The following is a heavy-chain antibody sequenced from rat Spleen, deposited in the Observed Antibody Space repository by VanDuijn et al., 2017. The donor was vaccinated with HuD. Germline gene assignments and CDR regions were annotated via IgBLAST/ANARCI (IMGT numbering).Heavy chain of an antibody. CDR2: ITNTGGST. CDR3: ATEELGRGYFDY. J-gene: IGHJ2*01. Sequence: EVQLVESGGGLVQPGRSLKLSCVASGFTFNNYWMTWIRQAPGKGLEWVASITNTGGSTYYPDSVKGRFTISRDNAKSTLYLQMDSLRSDDTATYYCATEELGRGYFDYWGQGVMVTVSS. D-gene: IGHD4-3*01. CDR1: GFTFNNYW. V-gene: IGHV5-31*01.